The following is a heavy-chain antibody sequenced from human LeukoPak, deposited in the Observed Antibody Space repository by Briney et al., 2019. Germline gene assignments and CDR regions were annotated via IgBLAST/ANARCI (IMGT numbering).Heavy chain of an antibody. Sequence: GGSLRLSCAASGFTFSNFWMHWVRQAPGKGLVWVALIYGDGSSTRYADSVKGRFTISRDNAKNTLYLQMNSLRAEDTAVYYCARDRYDFWSGYVGWGQGTLVTVSS. CDR2: IYGDGSST. CDR1: GFTFSNFW. J-gene: IGHJ4*02. D-gene: IGHD3-3*01. V-gene: IGHV3-74*01. CDR3: ARDRYDFWSGYVG.